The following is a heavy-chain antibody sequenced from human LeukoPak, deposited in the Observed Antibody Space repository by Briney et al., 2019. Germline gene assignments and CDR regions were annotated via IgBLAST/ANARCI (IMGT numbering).Heavy chain of an antibody. V-gene: IGHV3-30*18. D-gene: IGHD6-19*01. J-gene: IGHJ4*02. Sequence: PGGSLRLSCAASGFTFSDYAMIWVRQAPGKGLEWVALISYDGRNKYYADSVKGRFTISRDNSQNTLYLQVNSLRAEDTAVYYCAKVHSSGWYFFDYWGQGTLVTVSS. CDR1: GFTFSDYA. CDR2: ISYDGRNK. CDR3: AKVHSSGWYFFDY.